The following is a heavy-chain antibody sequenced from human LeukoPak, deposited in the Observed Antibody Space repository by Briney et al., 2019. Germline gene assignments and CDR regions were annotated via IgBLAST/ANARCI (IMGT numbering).Heavy chain of an antibody. Sequence: ASVKVSCKASGYTFTSYAMHWVRQAPGQRLEWMAWINAGNGNTKYSQKFQGRVTITRDTSASTDYMELSSLRSEDTAVYYCARDPVWFGELLSPLYWGQGTLVTVSS. D-gene: IGHD3-10*01. CDR1: GYTFTSYA. V-gene: IGHV1-3*01. CDR2: INAGNGNT. CDR3: ARDPVWFGELLSPLY. J-gene: IGHJ4*02.